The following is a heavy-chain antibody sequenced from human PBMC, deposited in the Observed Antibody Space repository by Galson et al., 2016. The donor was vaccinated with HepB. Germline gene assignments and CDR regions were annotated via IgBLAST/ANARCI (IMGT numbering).Heavy chain of an antibody. Sequence: QSGAEVKKPGESLRVSCEASGYSFTTYWIAWVRQMPGKGLEEMGIMYPGDSGDSDIRYSPPFQGQVTISVDRSISTAYLQWSSLKASDTAMYYCARQGSGSYNSFDTWGQGTMVTVSS. CDR1: GYSFTTYW. J-gene: IGHJ3*02. V-gene: IGHV5-51*01. CDR2: MYPGDSGDSDI. CDR3: ARQGSGSYNSFDT. D-gene: IGHD1-26*01.